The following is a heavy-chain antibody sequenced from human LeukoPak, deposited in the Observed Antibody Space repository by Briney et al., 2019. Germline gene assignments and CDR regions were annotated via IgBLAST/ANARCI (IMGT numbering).Heavy chain of an antibody. CDR3: AKPRLTGTTLSPFEY. V-gene: IGHV3-23*01. CDR2: ISGSGDST. D-gene: IGHD1-1*01. J-gene: IGHJ4*02. CDR1: GFTFSSYA. Sequence: GGSLRLSCAASGFTFSSYAMSWVRQAPGKGLEWVSAISGSGDSTYYADSVKGRFTISRGNSRNTLYLQMNSLRAEDTAVYYCAKPRLTGTTLSPFEYWGQGTLVTVSS.